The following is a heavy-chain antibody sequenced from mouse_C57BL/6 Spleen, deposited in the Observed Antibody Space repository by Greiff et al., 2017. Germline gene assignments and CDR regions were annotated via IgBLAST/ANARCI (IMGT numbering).Heavy chain of an antibody. CDR3: ARRDYYYGSSYFDY. CDR1: GFTFSDYG. CDR2: ISSGSSTI. D-gene: IGHD1-1*01. J-gene: IGHJ2*01. Sequence: EVKLVESGGGLVKPGGSLKLSCAASGFTFSDYGMHWVRQAPEKGLEWVAYISSGSSTIYYADTVKGRFTISRDNAKNTLFLQMTSLRSEDTAMYYCARRDYYYGSSYFDYWGQGTTLTVSS. V-gene: IGHV5-17*01.